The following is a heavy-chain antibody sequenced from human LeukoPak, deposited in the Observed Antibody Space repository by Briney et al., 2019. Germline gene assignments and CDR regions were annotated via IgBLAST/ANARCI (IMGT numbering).Heavy chain of an antibody. CDR3: AEVGITMIGGV. Sequence: PGGSLRLSCAASGFTFSSYWMSWVRQAPGKGLEWVANIKQDGSEKYYVDSVKGRLTISRDNAKNSLYLQMNSLRAEDTAVYYCAEVGITMIGGVWGKGTTVTISS. CDR1: GFTFSSYW. V-gene: IGHV3-7*01. CDR2: IKQDGSEK. D-gene: IGHD3-10*02. J-gene: IGHJ6*04.